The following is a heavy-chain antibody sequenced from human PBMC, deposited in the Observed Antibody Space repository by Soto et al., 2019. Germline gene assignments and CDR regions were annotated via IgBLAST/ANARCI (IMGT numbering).Heavy chain of an antibody. D-gene: IGHD6-19*01. CDR3: ARQQWLVLNAFDI. CDR1: GGSISDYY. V-gene: IGHV4-59*01. J-gene: IGHJ3*02. CDR2: FSYGGGT. Sequence: TSETLSLTCTVSGGSISDYYWSWIRQPPGKGLEWIGYFSYGGGTNNSPSLKSRVTISVDTSKNQFSLKLSSVTAADTAVYYCARQQWLVLNAFDIWGQGTMVTVSS.